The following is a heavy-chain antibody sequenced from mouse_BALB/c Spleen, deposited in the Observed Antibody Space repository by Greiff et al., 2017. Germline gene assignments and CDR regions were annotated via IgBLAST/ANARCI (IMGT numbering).Heavy chain of an antibody. CDR1: GYSITSGYY. V-gene: IGHV3-6*02. D-gene: IGHD2-1*01. Sequence: DVKLQESGPGLVKPSQSLSLTCSVTGYSITSGYYWNWIRQFPGNKLEWMGYISYDGSNNYNPSLKNRISITRDTSKNQFFLKLNSVTTEDTATYYCARDPYGNVAYWGQGTLVTVSA. J-gene: IGHJ3*01. CDR2: ISYDGSN. CDR3: ARDPYGNVAY.